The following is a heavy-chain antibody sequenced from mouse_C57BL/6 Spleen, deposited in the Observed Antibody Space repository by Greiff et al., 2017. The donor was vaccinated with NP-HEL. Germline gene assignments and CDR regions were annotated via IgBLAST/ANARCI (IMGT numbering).Heavy chain of an antibody. CDR2: INPSTGGT. J-gene: IGHJ3*01. CDR1: GYSFTGYY. V-gene: IGHV1-42*01. D-gene: IGHD1-1*01. Sequence: EVQLQQSGPELVKPGASVKISCKASGYSFTGYYMNWVKQSPEKSLEWIGEINPSTGGTTYNQKFKAKATLTVDKSSSTAYMQLKSLTSEDSAVYYCARWDYGSSSWFAYWGQGTLVTVSA. CDR3: ARWDYGSSSWFAY.